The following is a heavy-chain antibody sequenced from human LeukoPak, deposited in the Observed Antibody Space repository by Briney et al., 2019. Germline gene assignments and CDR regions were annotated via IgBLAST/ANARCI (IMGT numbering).Heavy chain of an antibody. CDR1: GYTLTELS. CDR2: FDPEDGET. Sequence: ASVKVPCKVSGYTLTELSMHWVRQAPGKGLEWMGGFDPEDGETIYPQKFQGRVTMTEDTSTDTAYMELSSLRSEDTAVYHCATEDTMVRGVIDYWGQGTLVTVSS. D-gene: IGHD3-10*01. CDR3: ATEDTMVRGVIDY. V-gene: IGHV1-24*01. J-gene: IGHJ4*02.